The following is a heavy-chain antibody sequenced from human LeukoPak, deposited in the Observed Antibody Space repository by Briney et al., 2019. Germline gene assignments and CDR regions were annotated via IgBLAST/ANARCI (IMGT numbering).Heavy chain of an antibody. CDR1: GGSISSGGYY. D-gene: IGHD1-14*01. CDR3: AKVGRKYNWFDT. J-gene: IGHJ5*02. CDR2: IYFGGTT. V-gene: IGHV4-31*03. Sequence: SQTLSLTCTVSGGSISSGGYYWSWIRQHPGKGLEWIGHIYFGGTTHYNPSLAGRSVISVATSDNQFSLKLTYVTAADTAVYYCAKVGRKYNWFDTWGQGTLVTVSS.